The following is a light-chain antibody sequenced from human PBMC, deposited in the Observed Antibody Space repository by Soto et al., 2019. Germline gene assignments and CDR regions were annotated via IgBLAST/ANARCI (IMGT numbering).Light chain of an antibody. J-gene: IGLJ2*01. Sequence: QSALTQPASVSGSPGQSITISCTGTSSDIGNYDFVSWYQQVPGTAPKAMIYEVSSRPSGVSNRFSGSQSGNTASLSISGLQAEDGAYYDCSSYTTSTSFILVGGGTKLAVL. CDR2: EVS. CDR3: SSYTTSTSFIL. V-gene: IGLV2-14*01. CDR1: SSDIGNYDF.